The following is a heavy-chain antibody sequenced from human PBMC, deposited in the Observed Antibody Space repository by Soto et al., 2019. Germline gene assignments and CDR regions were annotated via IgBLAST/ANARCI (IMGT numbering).Heavy chain of an antibody. J-gene: IGHJ4*02. D-gene: IGHD2-2*01. CDR1: GGSFSGYY. CDR3: ARGPGDIVVVPAAVPRGSIDY. CDR2: INHSGST. V-gene: IGHV4-34*01. Sequence: PSGTLSLTCAVYGGSFSGYYWSWIRQPPGKGLEWIGEINHSGSTNYNPSLKSRVTISVDTSKNQFSLKLSSVTAADTAVYYCARGPGDIVVVPAAVPRGSIDYWGQGTLVTVSS.